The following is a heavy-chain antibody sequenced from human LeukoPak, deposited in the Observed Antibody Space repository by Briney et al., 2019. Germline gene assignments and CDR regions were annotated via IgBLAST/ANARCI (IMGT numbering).Heavy chain of an antibody. J-gene: IGHJ6*02. CDR1: GFTFDDYA. D-gene: IGHD5-24*01. CDR2: ISWNRGSI. Sequence: QPGGSLRLSCAASGFTFDDYAMHWVRQAPGKGLEWVSGISWNRGSIGYADSVKGRFTISRDNAKNSLYLQMNSLRAEDTALYYCAKDLLYGNRYYYGMDVWGQGTTVTVSS. CDR3: AKDLLYGNRYYYGMDV. V-gene: IGHV3-9*01.